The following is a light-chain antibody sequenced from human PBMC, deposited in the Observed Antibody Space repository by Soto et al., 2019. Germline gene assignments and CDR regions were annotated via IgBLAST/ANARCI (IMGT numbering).Light chain of an antibody. CDR1: SSDVGGYKY. V-gene: IGLV2-14*01. J-gene: IGLJ2*01. CDR2: EVS. CDR3: SSYTSSATLV. Sequence: QSALTQPASVSGSPGQSITISRTGTSSDVGGYKYVSWYQQHPGKAPKLIIHEVSSRPSGVSSRFSGSKSGNTASLTISGLQAEDEADYYCSSYTSSATLVFGVGTKLTVL.